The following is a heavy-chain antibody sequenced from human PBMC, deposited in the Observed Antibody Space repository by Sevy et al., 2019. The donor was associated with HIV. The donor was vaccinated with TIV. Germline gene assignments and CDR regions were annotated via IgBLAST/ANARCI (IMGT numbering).Heavy chain of an antibody. J-gene: IGHJ6*02. CDR1: GYTFTSYG. V-gene: IGHV1-18*01. Sequence: ASVKVSCKASGYTFTSYGISWVRQAPGQGLEWMGWISAYNGNTNYAQKLQGRVTMTTDTSTSTAYMELRSLGSDDTAGYYCGRDRGDIVVVVAASLVRYYYYGMDVWGQGTTVTVSS. CDR3: GRDRGDIVVVVAASLVRYYYYGMDV. CDR2: ISAYNGNT. D-gene: IGHD2-15*01.